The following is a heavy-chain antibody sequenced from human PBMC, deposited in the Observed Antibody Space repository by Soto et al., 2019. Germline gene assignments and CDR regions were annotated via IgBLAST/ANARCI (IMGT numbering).Heavy chain of an antibody. D-gene: IGHD3-22*01. J-gene: IGHJ4*02. CDR1: GYTFTSYG. Sequence: SVKVSCKASGYTFTSYGISWVRQAPGQGLEWMGWISAYNGNTNYAQKLQGRVTMTTDTSTSTAYMELRSLRSDDTAVYYCARAPRYYYDSSGYFDYWGQGTLVTVSS. V-gene: IGHV1-18*04. CDR3: ARAPRYYYDSSGYFDY. CDR2: ISAYNGNT.